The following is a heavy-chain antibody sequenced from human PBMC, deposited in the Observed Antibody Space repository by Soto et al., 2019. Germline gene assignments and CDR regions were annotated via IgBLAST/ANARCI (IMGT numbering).Heavy chain of an antibody. D-gene: IGHD3-22*01. CDR1: GFTFSSYA. J-gene: IGHJ4*02. Sequence: GGSLRLSCAASGFTFSSYAMNWVRQAPGKRLKWVSAISGSAATTHFAASVKGRFTISRDNSKNTLYLQMNSLRAEDTAVYYCARDRSYYDSSGSYSPPYWGQGTLVTVSS. V-gene: IGHV3-23*01. CDR2: ISGSAATT. CDR3: ARDRSYYDSSGSYSPPY.